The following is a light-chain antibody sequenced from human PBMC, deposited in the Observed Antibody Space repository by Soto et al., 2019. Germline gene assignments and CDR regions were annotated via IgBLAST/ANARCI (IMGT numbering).Light chain of an antibody. J-gene: IGLJ2*01. CDR3: SAITRRGTVL. CDR2: EVS. CDR1: SNGVGGYNY. Sequence: QSALTQPASVSGSPGQSITISCTGTSNGVGGYNYVSWYQQHPGKAPKLMMYEVSNRPSGVSDRFSGSKSGNTASLIISGLLDEDEDDYYCSAITRRGTVLFGGGTKLTVL. V-gene: IGLV2-14*01.